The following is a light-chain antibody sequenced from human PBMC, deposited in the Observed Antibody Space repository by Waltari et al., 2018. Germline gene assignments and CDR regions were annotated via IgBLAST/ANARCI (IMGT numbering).Light chain of an antibody. V-gene: IGKV4-1*01. CDR1: QSIFYSSNNKNY. Sequence: DIVMTQSPDSLAVSLGERATINCTSRQSIFYSSNNKNYLAWYQQKPGQPPKLLIYWASTRESGVPDRFSGSGSGTDFTLTISSLQAEDVAVYYCQQYYTTPYTFGQGTKLEIK. CDR3: QQYYTTPYT. J-gene: IGKJ2*01. CDR2: WAS.